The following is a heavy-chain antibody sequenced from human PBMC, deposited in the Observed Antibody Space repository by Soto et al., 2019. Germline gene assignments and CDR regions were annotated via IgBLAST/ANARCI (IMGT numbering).Heavy chain of an antibody. V-gene: IGHV4-59*01. D-gene: IGHD5-18*01. J-gene: IGHJ3*02. Sequence: LSLTCTVSGGSISSYYWSWIRQPPGKGLEWIGYIYYSGSTNYNPSLKSRVTISVDTSKNQFSLKLSSVTAADTAVYYCARGEYSYGHDAFDIWGQGTMVTVS. CDR2: IYYSGST. CDR3: ARGEYSYGHDAFDI. CDR1: GGSISSYY.